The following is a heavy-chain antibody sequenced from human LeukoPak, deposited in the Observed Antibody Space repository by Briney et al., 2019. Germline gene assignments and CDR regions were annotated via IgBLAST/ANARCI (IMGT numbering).Heavy chain of an antibody. Sequence: ASVKVSCKASGYTFTSYGISWVRQAPGQGLEWMGWISAYNGNTNYAQKFQGRVTMTRDMSTSTVYMELSSLRSEDTAVYYCARVEQQLPDYWGQGTPVTVSS. CDR1: GYTFTSYG. J-gene: IGHJ4*02. CDR3: ARVEQQLPDY. V-gene: IGHV1-18*01. CDR2: ISAYNGNT. D-gene: IGHD6-13*01.